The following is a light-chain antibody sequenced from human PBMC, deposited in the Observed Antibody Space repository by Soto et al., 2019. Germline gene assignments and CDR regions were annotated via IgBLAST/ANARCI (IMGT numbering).Light chain of an antibody. CDR1: QSLRTNS. V-gene: IGKV3-20*01. J-gene: IGKJ1*01. Sequence: EIVLTQSPATRSLSAGDTPTLSCXXSQSLRTNSLAWYQQKPGQAPRLLISGVYSRAAGIPDRFSGSGSGTDFTLTISRLEPEDFAVYYCQQYDTSPRTFGQGTKVDIK. CDR2: GVY. CDR3: QQYDTSPRT.